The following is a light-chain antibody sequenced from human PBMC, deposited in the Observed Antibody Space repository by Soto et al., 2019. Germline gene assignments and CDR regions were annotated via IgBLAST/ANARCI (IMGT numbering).Light chain of an antibody. J-gene: IGKJ1*01. Sequence: EIVLTQSPDTLSLSPGERATLSCRASQSVSSSYLAWYQQTPGQAPRLLIYGTSNRATGIPDRFSGSGSGTDFTLTISRLAPEDFAVYYCQQYGNSRWTFGQGTKVEIK. V-gene: IGKV3-20*01. CDR1: QSVSSSY. CDR3: QQYGNSRWT. CDR2: GTS.